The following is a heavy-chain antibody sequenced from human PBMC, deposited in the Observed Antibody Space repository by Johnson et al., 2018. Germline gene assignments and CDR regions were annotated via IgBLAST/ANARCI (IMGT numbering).Heavy chain of an antibody. CDR2: RNPNSVHT. CDR3: AREGYGDKDAFDI. V-gene: IGHV1-8*01. CDR1: GYTLTSYD. J-gene: IGHJ3*02. Sequence: QVQLQESGAAVKKPGASVKVSCKDSGYTLTSYDINWVRQATGQGLEWVGWRNPNSVHTGYAQTFQGKVTMTRTTSISTAHMHLSSLKSENTAVYYCAREGYGDKDAFDIWGQGTMVTVSS. D-gene: IGHD4-17*01.